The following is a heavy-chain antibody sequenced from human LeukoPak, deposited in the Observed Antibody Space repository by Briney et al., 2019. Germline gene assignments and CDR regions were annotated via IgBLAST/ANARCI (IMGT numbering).Heavy chain of an antibody. V-gene: IGHV4-34*01. CDR2: INHSGST. D-gene: IGHD3-22*01. Sequence: SETLSLTCAVYGGSFRGYYWSWIRQPPGKGLEWIGEINHSGSTNYNPSLKSRVTISVDTSKNQFSLKLSSVTAADTAVYYCARGRRKIVVGTAYDYWGQGTLVTVSS. CDR1: GGSFRGYY. CDR3: ARGRRKIVVGTAYDY. J-gene: IGHJ4*02.